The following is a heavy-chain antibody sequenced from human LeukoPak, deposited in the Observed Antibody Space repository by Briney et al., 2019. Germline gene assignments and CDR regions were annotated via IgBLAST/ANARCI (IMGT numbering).Heavy chain of an antibody. V-gene: IGHV3-48*03. CDR1: GFTFSSYE. D-gene: IGHD6-19*01. CDR2: ISGSGGTI. CDR3: ARGIAVAGYKIDAFDI. J-gene: IGHJ3*02. Sequence: GGSLRLSCVASGFTFSSYEVNWVHQAPGKGLEWLSYISGSGGTIYYADTVKGRFTISRDNAKNSLYLQMSSLTVEDTALYYCARGIAVAGYKIDAFDIWGQGTMVTVSS.